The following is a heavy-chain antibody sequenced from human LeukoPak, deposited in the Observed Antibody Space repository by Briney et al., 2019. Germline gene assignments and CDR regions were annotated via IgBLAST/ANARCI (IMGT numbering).Heavy chain of an antibody. Sequence: GGSLRLSCAASGFTFSSYGMHWVRQAPGKGLEWVAVISYDGSNKYYADSVKGRFTTSRDNSKNTLYLQMNSLRAEDTAVYYCAKDGQLQGRPFDYWGQGTLVTVSS. CDR3: AKDGQLQGRPFDY. D-gene: IGHD2-2*01. CDR1: GFTFSSYG. J-gene: IGHJ4*02. V-gene: IGHV3-30*18. CDR2: ISYDGSNK.